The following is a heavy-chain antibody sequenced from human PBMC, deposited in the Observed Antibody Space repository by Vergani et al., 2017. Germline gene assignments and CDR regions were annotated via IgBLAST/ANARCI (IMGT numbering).Heavy chain of an antibody. CDR1: GFTFSDYW. CDR2: INSDGDST. CDR3: ARDGWELLDYFYYMDV. D-gene: IGHD1-26*01. Sequence: VQLVESGGGLVKPGGSLRLSCAASGFTFSDYWMQWVRQAPGKGLMWVSRINSDGDSTSYADSVKGRFTISRDNAKNTLYLQMDSLSAEDTAVYYCARDGWELLDYFYYMDVWGKGTTVTVSS. V-gene: IGHV3-74*01. J-gene: IGHJ6*03.